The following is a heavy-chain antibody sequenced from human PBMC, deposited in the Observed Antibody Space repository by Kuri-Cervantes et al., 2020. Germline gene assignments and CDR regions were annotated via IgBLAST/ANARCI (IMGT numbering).Heavy chain of an antibody. D-gene: IGHD1-14*01. CDR2: IKSDSYGGTT. V-gene: IGHV3-49*04. CDR1: GFTFSSYS. J-gene: IGHJ4*02. CDR3: TRNRSTPFDY. Sequence: GESLKISCAASGFTFSSYSMIWVRQAPGKGLEWVAFIKSDSYGGTTEYAASVKGRFTISGDDSKSIAYLQMSTLKIDDTAVYYCTRNRSTPFDYWGQGTLVTVSS.